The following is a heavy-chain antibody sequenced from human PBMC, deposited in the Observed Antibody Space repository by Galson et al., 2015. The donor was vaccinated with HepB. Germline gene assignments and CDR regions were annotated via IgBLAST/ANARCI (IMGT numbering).Heavy chain of an antibody. D-gene: IGHD4-17*01. CDR2: ISGGGGNT. CDR1: GFTFSSYA. CDR3: AKDKMTTATTYSFDI. V-gene: IGHV3-23*01. J-gene: IGHJ3*02. Sequence: SLRLSCAASGFTFSSYAMSWVRQAPGKGLEWVSTISGGGGNTYYADSVKGRFTIPRDNSKNTLYLQMNSLRAEDTAVYYCAKDKMTTATTYSFDIWGQGTMVTVSS.